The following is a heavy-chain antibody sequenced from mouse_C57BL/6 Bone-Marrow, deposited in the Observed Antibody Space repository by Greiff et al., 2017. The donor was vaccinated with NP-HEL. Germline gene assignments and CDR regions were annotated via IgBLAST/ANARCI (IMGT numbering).Heavy chain of an antibody. V-gene: IGHV1-53*01. Sequence: QVQLQQPGTELVKPGASVKLSCKASGYTFTSYWMHWVKQRPGHGLGWIGNINPSNGCTNYNAKFKSKATLTVDKSASTAYMQLRSLTSEDSAVYYCARCGLDGYYGAMDYWGQGTSVTVSS. CDR1: GYTFTSYW. J-gene: IGHJ4*01. CDR2: INPSNGCT. D-gene: IGHD2-3*01. CDR3: ARCGLDGYYGAMDY.